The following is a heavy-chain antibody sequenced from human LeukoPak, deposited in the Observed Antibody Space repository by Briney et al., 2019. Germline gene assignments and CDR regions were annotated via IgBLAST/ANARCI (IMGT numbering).Heavy chain of an antibody. CDR2: IYHSGST. V-gene: IGHV4-4*02. CDR1: GGSISGSYW. J-gene: IGHJ4*02. D-gene: IGHD4/OR15-4a*01. CDR3: ARVDYGPLDY. Sequence: SETLSLTCGVSGGSISGSYWWSWVRQPPGKGLEWIGEIYHSGSTNYNPSLKSRVTISMDKSKNQFSLNLSSVTAADTAVYYCARVDYGPLDYWGQGTLVTVSS.